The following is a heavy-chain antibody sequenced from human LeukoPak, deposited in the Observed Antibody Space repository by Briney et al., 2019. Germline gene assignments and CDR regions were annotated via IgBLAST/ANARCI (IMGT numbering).Heavy chain of an antibody. V-gene: IGHV3-15*01. J-gene: IGHJ4*02. Sequence: PGGSLRLSCAASGFTFSNAWMNWVRQAPGKGLEWVGHIKRKTEGGTTDYAAPVKGRFSISRDDSKNTLYLQMNSLRAEDTAVYYCAKSSYYDSSGYYREYYFDYWGQGTLVTVSS. CDR1: GFTFSNAW. CDR2: IKRKTEGGTT. D-gene: IGHD3-22*01. CDR3: AKSSYYDSSGYYREYYFDY.